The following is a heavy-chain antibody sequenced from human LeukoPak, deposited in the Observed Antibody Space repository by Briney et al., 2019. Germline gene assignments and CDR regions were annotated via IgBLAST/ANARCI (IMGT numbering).Heavy chain of an antibody. Sequence: PGGSLRLSCAASGFTFSSYWMHWVRQAPGKGLVWVSRINSDGSSTSYADSVKGRFTISRDNAKDTLYLQMNSLRAEDTAVYYCARAKNIDPNAFVVVKVYYYYMDVWGKGTTVTVSS. J-gene: IGHJ6*03. CDR2: INSDGSST. CDR3: ARAKNIDPNAFVVVKVYYYYMDV. V-gene: IGHV3-74*01. D-gene: IGHD2-21*01. CDR1: GFTFSSYW.